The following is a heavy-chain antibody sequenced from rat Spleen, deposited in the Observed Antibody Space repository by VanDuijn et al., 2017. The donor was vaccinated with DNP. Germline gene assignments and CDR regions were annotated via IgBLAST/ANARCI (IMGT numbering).Heavy chain of an antibody. CDR1: GYTITSGY. D-gene: IGHD1-11*01. Sequence: EIQLQESGPGLVKPSQSLSLTCSVTGYTITSGYDWNWIRKFPGNKMEWMGYISYSGSTSYNPSLKSRISITRETSKNQFFLQLSSVTTEDTATYYCARGLRRVHWYFDFWGPGTMVTVSS. V-gene: IGHV3-4*01. CDR3: ARGLRRVHWYFDF. CDR2: ISYSGST. J-gene: IGHJ1*01.